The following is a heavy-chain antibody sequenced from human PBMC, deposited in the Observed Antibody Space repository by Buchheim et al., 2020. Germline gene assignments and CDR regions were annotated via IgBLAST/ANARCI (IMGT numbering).Heavy chain of an antibody. CDR3: ARAGRRWLQSSCGLDY. J-gene: IGHJ4*02. D-gene: IGHD5-24*01. CDR2: INHSERT. V-gene: IGHV4-34*01. CDR1: GGSFSGYY. Sequence: QVQLQQWGAGLLKPSETLSLTCAVYGGSFSGYYWSWIRQPPGKGLEWIGEINHSERTNYNPSLKSQLTISVDTSKNKFSLKLSSVTAADTAVYYCARAGRRWLQSSCGLDYWGQGTL.